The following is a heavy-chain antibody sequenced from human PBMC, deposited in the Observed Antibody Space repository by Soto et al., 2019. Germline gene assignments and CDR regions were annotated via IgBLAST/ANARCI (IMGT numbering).Heavy chain of an antibody. Sequence: GASVKVSCEASGGTFSSYAISWVRQAPGQGLEWMGGIIPIFGTANYAQKFQGRVTITADKSTSTAYMELSSLRSEDTAVYYCARVSSSSSEVHYYYGMDVWGQGTTVTVSS. CDR3: ARVSSSSSEVHYYYGMDV. D-gene: IGHD6-6*01. J-gene: IGHJ6*02. CDR1: GGTFSSYA. V-gene: IGHV1-69*06. CDR2: IIPIFGTA.